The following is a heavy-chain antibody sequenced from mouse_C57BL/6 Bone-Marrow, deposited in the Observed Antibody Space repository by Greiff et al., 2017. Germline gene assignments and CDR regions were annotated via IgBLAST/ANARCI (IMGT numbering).Heavy chain of an antibody. CDR1: GFTFSDYG. Sequence: DVQLVESGGGLVKPGGSLKLSCAASGFTFSDYGMHWVRQAPEKGLEWVAYISSGSSTIYYADTVKGRFTISRDNAKNTLFLQMTRLGCEDTAMDYGARPIRYYGSSLGEWGEGTTLTVSS. CDR2: ISSGSSTI. D-gene: IGHD1-1*01. V-gene: IGHV5-17*01. J-gene: IGHJ2*01. CDR3: ARPIRYYGSSLGE.